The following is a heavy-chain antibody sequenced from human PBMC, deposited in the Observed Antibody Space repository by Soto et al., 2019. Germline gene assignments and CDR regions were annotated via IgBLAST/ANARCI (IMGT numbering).Heavy chain of an antibody. CDR2: INPIVEIP. CDR1: GDTFRRYS. CDR3: ARDRRTNYDYYGMDV. J-gene: IGHJ6*02. Sequence: QVQLVQSGAEVKKPGSSVKVSCKASGDTFRRYSITWVRQAPGQGLEWMGRINPIVEIPRYAQKFQGRVTMTLDQTTXTAHMELTSLRSDDTAVYYCARDRRTNYDYYGMDVWGQGTTVTVTS. V-gene: IGHV1-69*08.